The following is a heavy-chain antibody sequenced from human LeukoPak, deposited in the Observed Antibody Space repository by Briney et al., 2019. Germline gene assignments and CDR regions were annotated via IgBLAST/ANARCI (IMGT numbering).Heavy chain of an antibody. CDR3: ARDFNYYDSSGPVGY. J-gene: IGHJ4*02. D-gene: IGHD3-22*01. CDR2: IKQDGSEK. CDR1: GFTFSSYW. Sequence: GGSLRLSCAASGFTFSSYWMSWVRQAPGKGLVWVANIKQDGSEKYYVDSVKGRFTISRDNAKNSLYLQMNSLRAEDTAVYYCARDFNYYDSSGPVGYWGQGTLVTVSS. V-gene: IGHV3-7*01.